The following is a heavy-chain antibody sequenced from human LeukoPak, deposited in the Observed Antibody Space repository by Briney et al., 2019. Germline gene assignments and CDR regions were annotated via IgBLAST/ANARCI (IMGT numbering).Heavy chain of an antibody. V-gene: IGHV3-66*01. D-gene: IGHD6-13*01. CDR2: IYSGGST. Sequence: GGSLRLSCAASGFTVSSNYMSWVRQAPGKGLEWVSVIYSGGSTYYADSVKGRFTISRDNSKNTLYLQMNGLRAEDTAVYYCAYSSSWRKFDYWGQGTLVTVSS. CDR3: AYSSSWRKFDY. CDR1: GFTVSSNY. J-gene: IGHJ4*02.